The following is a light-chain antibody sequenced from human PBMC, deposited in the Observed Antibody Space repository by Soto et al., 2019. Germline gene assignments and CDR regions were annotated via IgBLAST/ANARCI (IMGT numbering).Light chain of an antibody. J-gene: IGKJ5*01. CDR2: DAS. CDR3: QQYNSYSLIT. Sequence: DIQLTQSPSFLSASVGGRVTITCRAIQSISSWLAWYQQKPGKAPKLLIYDASSLESGVPSRFSGSGSGTEFTLTISSLQPDDFATYYCQQYNSYSLITFGQGTRLEIK. V-gene: IGKV1-5*01. CDR1: QSISSW.